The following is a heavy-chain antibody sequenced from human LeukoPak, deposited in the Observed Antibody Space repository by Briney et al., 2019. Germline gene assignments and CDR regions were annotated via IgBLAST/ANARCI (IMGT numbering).Heavy chain of an antibody. CDR2: IYDSGST. J-gene: IGHJ4*02. V-gene: IGHV4-59*01. Sequence: SETLSLTCTVSGGSISRYYWSWIRQPPGKGLEWIGYIYDSGSTKYNPSLKSRVTISADTSKNQFSLKLSSVTAADTAVYYCARQTTVTHFDYWGQGPLVTVSS. CDR3: ARQTTVTHFDY. D-gene: IGHD4-17*01. CDR1: GGSISRYY.